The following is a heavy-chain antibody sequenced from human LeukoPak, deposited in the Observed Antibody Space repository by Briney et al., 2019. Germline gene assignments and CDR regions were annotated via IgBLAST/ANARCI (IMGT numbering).Heavy chain of an antibody. D-gene: IGHD4-17*01. Sequence: SETLSLTYAVYGGSFSGYYWSWIRQPPGKGLEWIGEINHSGSTNYNPSLKSRVTISVDTSKNQFSLKLSSVTAADTAVYYCARAHLAVTTASGTCDYWGQGTLVTVSS. CDR1: GGSFSGYY. CDR3: ARAHLAVTTASGTCDY. CDR2: INHSGST. J-gene: IGHJ4*02. V-gene: IGHV4-34*01.